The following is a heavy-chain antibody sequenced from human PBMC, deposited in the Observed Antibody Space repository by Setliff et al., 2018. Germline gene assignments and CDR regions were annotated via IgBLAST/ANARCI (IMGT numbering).Heavy chain of an antibody. Sequence: PGGSLRLSCAASGFTFSRYWMSWVRQAPGKGLEWVSYISSSSSTIYYADSVKGRFTISRDNSKSTLYLQMNGLRAEDTALYHCALFGDRDTFDSWGQGTMVTVS. CDR2: ISSSSSTI. D-gene: IGHD3-16*01. V-gene: IGHV3-48*01. J-gene: IGHJ3*02. CDR1: GFTFSRYW. CDR3: ALFGDRDTFDS.